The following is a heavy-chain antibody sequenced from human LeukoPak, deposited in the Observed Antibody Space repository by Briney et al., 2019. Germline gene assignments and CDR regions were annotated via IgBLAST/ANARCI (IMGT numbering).Heavy chain of an antibody. CDR2: IYYSGST. CDR3: ARPYLRGTVVNNWFDP. J-gene: IGHJ5*02. D-gene: IGHD4-23*01. CDR1: GYSIRSGYY. V-gene: IGHV4-38-2*02. Sequence: PSETLSLTCTVSGYSIRSGYYWGWIRQPPGKGLEWIGSIYYSGSTYYNPSLKSRVTISVDTSKNQFSLKLSSVTAADTAVYYCARPYLRGTVVNNWFDPWGQGTLVTVSS.